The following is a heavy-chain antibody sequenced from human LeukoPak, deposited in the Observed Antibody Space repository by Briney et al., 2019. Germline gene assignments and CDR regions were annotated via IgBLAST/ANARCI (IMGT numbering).Heavy chain of an antibody. CDR2: IYYSGST. CDR1: GGSISSYY. CDR3: ARLTKYYYDSSGYYDY. V-gene: IGHV4-59*08. D-gene: IGHD3-22*01. Sequence: SETLSLTCTVSGGSISSYYWSWIRQPPGKGQEWIGYIYYSGSTNYNPSLKSRVTISVDTSKNQFSLKLSSVTAADTAVYYCARLTKYYYDSSGYYDYWGQGTLVTVSS. J-gene: IGHJ4*02.